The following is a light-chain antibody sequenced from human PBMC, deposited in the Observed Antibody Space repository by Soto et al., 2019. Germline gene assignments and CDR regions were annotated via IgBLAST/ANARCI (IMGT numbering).Light chain of an antibody. J-gene: IGLJ1*01. CDR2: RNN. CDR1: SSNIGSNY. CDR3: AAWDDSLSGNYV. V-gene: IGLV1-47*01. Sequence: QSVLTQPPSTSGTPGQRVTISSSGSSSNIGSNYVYWYQQLPGTAPKLLIYRNNPRPSGVPDRFSGSKSGTSASRAISGLRSEDEADYDCAAWDDSLSGNYVFGTGTRSP.